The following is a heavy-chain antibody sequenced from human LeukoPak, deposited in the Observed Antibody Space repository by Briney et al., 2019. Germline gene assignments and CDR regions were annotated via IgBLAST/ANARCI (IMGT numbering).Heavy chain of an antibody. D-gene: IGHD2-2*01. CDR1: GGSISSGDYY. J-gene: IGHJ3*02. V-gene: IGHV4-30-4*01. CDR2: IYYSGST. CDR3: ASTDIVVVPAANSPGFFDI. Sequence: PSETLSLTCTVSGGSISSGDYYWRWIRQPPGKGLEWIGYIYYSGSTYYNPSLKSRVTISVDTSKNQFSLKLSSVTAADTAVYYCASTDIVVVPAANSPGFFDIWGQGTMVTVSS.